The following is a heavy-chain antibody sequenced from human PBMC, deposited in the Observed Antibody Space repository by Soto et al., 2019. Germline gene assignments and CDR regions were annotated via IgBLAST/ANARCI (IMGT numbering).Heavy chain of an antibody. V-gene: IGHV4-31*03. CDR1: GGSISSGGYY. CDR2: IYYSGST. J-gene: IGHJ3*02. D-gene: IGHD6-25*01. Sequence: SETRSLTCTVSGGSISSGGYYWSWILQHPGKGLEWIGYIYYSGSTYYNPSLKSRVTISVDTSKNQFSLKLSSVTAADTAVYYCAREMRAASDAFDIWGQGTMVNVSS. CDR3: AREMRAASDAFDI.